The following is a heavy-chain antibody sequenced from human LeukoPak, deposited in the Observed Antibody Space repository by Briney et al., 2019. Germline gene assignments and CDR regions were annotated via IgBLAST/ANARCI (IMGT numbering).Heavy chain of an antibody. V-gene: IGHV4-59*01. CDR3: ARESGWGPADY. D-gene: IGHD3-10*01. CDR1: GGSISSYY. J-gene: IGHJ4*02. Sequence: SETLSLTCTVSGGSISSYYWSWIRQPPGKGLEWIGYIYYSGSTNYNPSLKSRVTISVDTSKNQFSLKLSSVTAADTAVYYCARESGWGPADYWGQGTLVTVSS. CDR2: IYYSGST.